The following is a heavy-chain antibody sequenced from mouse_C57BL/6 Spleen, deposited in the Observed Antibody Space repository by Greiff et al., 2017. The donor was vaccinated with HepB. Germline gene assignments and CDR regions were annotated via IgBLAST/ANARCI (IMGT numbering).Heavy chain of an antibody. CDR1: GFTFSDYG. J-gene: IGHJ4*01. D-gene: IGHD2-5*01. V-gene: IGHV5-15*01. CDR3: ARRRGYSNHGGDAMDY. Sequence: EVQLVESGGGLVQPGGSLKLSCAASGFTFSDYGMAWVRQAPRKGPEWVAFISNLAYSIYYADTVTGRSTISRENAKNTLYLEMSSLRSEDTAMYYCARRRGYSNHGGDAMDYWGQGTSVTVSS. CDR2: ISNLAYSI.